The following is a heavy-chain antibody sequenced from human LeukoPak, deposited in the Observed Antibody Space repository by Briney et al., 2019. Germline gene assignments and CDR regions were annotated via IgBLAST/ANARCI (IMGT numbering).Heavy chain of an antibody. Sequence: ASVKVSCKASGYTFTSYYMHWVRQAPGQGLEWMGIINPSGGSTSYAQKFQGRVTMTRDTSISTAYMELSRLRSDDTAVYYCARDRAIADPRVPTYNWFDPWGQGTLVTVSS. J-gene: IGHJ5*02. V-gene: IGHV1-46*01. D-gene: IGHD6-13*01. CDR3: ARDRAIADPRVPTYNWFDP. CDR2: INPSGGST. CDR1: GYTFTSYY.